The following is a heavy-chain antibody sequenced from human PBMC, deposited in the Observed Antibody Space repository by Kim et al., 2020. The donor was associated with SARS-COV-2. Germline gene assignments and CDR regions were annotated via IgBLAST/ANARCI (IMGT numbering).Heavy chain of an antibody. D-gene: IGHD6-13*01. V-gene: IGHV4-39*01. CDR2: IYYSGST. CDR1: GGSISSSSYY. J-gene: IGHJ5*02. Sequence: SETLSLTCTVSGGSISSSSYYWGWIRQPPGKGLEWIGSIYYSGSTYYNPSLKSRVTISVDTSKNQFSLKLSSVTAADTAVYYCARRGLAGGNWFDPWGQGTLVTVSS. CDR3: ARRGLAGGNWFDP.